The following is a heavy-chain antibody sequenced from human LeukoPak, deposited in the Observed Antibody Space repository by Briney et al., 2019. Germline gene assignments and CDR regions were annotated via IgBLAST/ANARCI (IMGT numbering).Heavy chain of an antibody. CDR1: GGSISSFY. Sequence: SETLSLTCTVSGGSISSFYWIWIRQPPGKGLEWIGYMYFGGKTNYNPSLKSRTTISIDTSKKQFSRKLKSVTAADTAVYYCARIPGDRPDDWGQGTLVTVS. V-gene: IGHV4-59*01. J-gene: IGHJ4*02. D-gene: IGHD7-27*01. CDR2: MYFGGKT. CDR3: ARIPGDRPDD.